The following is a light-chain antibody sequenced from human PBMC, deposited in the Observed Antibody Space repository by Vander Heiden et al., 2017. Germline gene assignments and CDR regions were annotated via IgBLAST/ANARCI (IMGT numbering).Light chain of an antibody. CDR3: MQARHTPWT. CDR1: QSLLQTNGYSH. V-gene: IGKV2-28*01. CDR2: LGS. Sequence: DIVMTQSPLSLPVTPGESASISCRSSQSLLQTNGYSHLEWYLQKPGQSPQLLISLGSIRASGVPDRFTGSASGTDFTLKISRVEAEDAGVYFCMQARHTPWTFGQGTKVEIK. J-gene: IGKJ1*01.